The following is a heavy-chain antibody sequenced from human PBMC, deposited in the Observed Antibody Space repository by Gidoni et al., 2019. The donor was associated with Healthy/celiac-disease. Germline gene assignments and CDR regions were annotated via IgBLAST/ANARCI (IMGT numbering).Heavy chain of an antibody. CDR3: ARDRITATDLYYYYYGMDV. CDR2: IYYSGST. V-gene: IGHV4-31*03. D-gene: IGHD5-18*01. J-gene: IGHJ6*02. CDR1: GGSISSGGYY. Sequence: QVQLQESGPGLVKPSQTLSLTCTVSGGSISSGGYYWSWIRQHPGKGLEWIGYIYYSGSTYYNPSLKSRVTISVDTSKNQFSLKLSSVTAADTAVYYCARDRITATDLYYYYYGMDVWGQGTTVTVSS.